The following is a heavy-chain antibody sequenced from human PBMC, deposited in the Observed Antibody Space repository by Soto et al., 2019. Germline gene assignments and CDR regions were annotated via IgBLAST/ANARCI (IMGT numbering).Heavy chain of an antibody. CDR3: ARNRVPAAPAPCEY. D-gene: IGHD2-2*01. V-gene: IGHV3-7*01. CDR2: IKQDGSVK. Sequence: GGSLRLSCAASGFTFNKYWMSWVRQAPGKGLEWVANIKQDGSVKYYVDSVKGRFTISRDNAKNSLYLQMNSLRAEDTAVYYCARNRVPAAPAPCEYWGQGTLVTVSS. J-gene: IGHJ4*02. CDR1: GFTFNKYW.